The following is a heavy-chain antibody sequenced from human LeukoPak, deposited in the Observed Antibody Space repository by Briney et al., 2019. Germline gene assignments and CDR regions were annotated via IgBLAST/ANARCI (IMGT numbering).Heavy chain of an antibody. Sequence: GGSLRLSCAASGFTVSSNYMSWVRQAPGKGLEWVSVIYSGGSTYYADSVKGRFTISRDNSKNTLYLQMNSPRAEDTAVYYCAMNRNDILFDYWGQGTLVTVSS. V-gene: IGHV3-66*01. CDR3: AMNRNDILFDY. D-gene: IGHD1-1*01. J-gene: IGHJ4*02. CDR1: GFTVSSNY. CDR2: IYSGGST.